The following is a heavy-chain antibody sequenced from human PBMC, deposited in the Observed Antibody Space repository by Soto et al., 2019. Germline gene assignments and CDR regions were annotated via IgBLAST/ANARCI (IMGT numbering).Heavy chain of an antibody. D-gene: IGHD2-2*01. V-gene: IGHV4-39*01. CDR3: ARGGPEGYCISTSCFSWFDP. CDR2: IYYSGST. Sequence: SETLSLTCTVSGGSISSSSYYWGWIRQPPGKGLEWIGSIYYSGSTYYNPSLKSRVTISVDTSKNQFSLKLSSVTAADTAVYYCARGGPEGYCISTSCFSWFDPWGQGTLVTVSS. J-gene: IGHJ5*02. CDR1: GGSISSSSYY.